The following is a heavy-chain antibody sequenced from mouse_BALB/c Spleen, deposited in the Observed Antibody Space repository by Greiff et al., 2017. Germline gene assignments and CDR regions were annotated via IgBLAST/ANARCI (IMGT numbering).Heavy chain of an antibody. V-gene: IGHV5-4*02. CDR3: AREGATMITGYAMDD. D-gene: IGHD2-4*01. J-gene: IGHJ4*01. CDR1: GFTFSDYY. Sequence: DVQLVESGGGLVKPGGSLKLSCAASGFTFSDYYMYWVRQTPEKRLVWVATISDGGSYTYYPDSVKGRFTISRDNAKNNLYLQMSSLKSEDTAMYYCAREGATMITGYAMDDGGQGTSVTVSS. CDR2: ISDGGSYT.